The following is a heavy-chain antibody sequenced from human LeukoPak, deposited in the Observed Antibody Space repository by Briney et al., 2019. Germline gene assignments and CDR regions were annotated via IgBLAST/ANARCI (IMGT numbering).Heavy chain of an antibody. V-gene: IGHV3-21*01. D-gene: IGHD3-10*01. Sequence: GGSLRLSCAASGFTFSSYWMSWVRQAPGKGLEWVSSISSSSSYIYYADSVKGRFTISRDNAKNSLYLQMNSLRAEDTAVYYCARTYGSGRNFDYWGQGTLVTVSS. J-gene: IGHJ4*02. CDR3: ARTYGSGRNFDY. CDR2: ISSSSSYI. CDR1: GFTFSSYW.